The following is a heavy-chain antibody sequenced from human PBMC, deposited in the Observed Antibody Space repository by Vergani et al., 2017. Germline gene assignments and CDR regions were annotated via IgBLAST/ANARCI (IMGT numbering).Heavy chain of an antibody. Sequence: VQLVESGGGLVQPGGSLRLSCTASGFTFSNYWMQWVRQAPGKGLMWVSAISARYPSTYYADSVKGRFTISRDNSKNMLYLQMNSLRAEDTAVYYCARDVFDWLPPPRFYFDYWGQGTLVTVSS. CDR1: GFTFSNYW. CDR2: ISARYPST. CDR3: ARDVFDWLPPPRFYFDY. J-gene: IGHJ4*02. D-gene: IGHD3-9*01. V-gene: IGHV3-23*04.